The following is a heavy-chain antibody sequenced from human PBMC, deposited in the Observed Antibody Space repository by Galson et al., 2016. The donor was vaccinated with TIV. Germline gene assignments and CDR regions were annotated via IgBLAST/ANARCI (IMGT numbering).Heavy chain of an antibody. D-gene: IGHD3-22*01. V-gene: IGHV1-69*13. CDR1: ANTFISYA. Sequence: SVKVSCKASANTFISYAITWVRQAPGQGLEWMGGIISIFRTTQYAQKFQGRVTITADESMSTAYMELSSLRSDDTAVYYCARTDTLKNYYASSGYYPFWGQGTLVTVSS. J-gene: IGHJ4*02. CDR3: ARTDTLKNYYASSGYYPF. CDR2: IISIFRTT.